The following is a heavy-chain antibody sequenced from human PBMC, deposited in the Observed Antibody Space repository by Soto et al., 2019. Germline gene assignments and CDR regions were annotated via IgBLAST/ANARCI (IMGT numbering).Heavy chain of an antibody. CDR3: AKSPVEELDY. CDR2: ISGSGSST. D-gene: IGHD1-26*01. J-gene: IGHJ4*02. CDR1: GFTFSSYA. V-gene: IGHV3-23*01. Sequence: GGSLRLSCAASGFTFSSYAMSWVRQAPGKGLGWVSAISGSGSSTYYADSVKGRFTISRDNSKNTLYLQMNSLRAEDTAVYYFAKSPVEELDYWGQGTLVTVSS.